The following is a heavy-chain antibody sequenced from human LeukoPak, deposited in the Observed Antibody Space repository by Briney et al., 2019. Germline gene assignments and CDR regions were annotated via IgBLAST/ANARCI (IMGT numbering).Heavy chain of an antibody. CDR1: GDSVSSNSAG. CDR2: TYYRSKWYN. V-gene: IGHV6-1*01. D-gene: IGHD2-21*01. Sequence: SQTLSLTCAISGDSVSSNSAGWSWIRQSPSRGLEWLGRTYYRSKWYNDYAVSVKSRIILNPDTSKNQFSLQLNSVTPEDTAVYYCARHGGHYQSDDWGQGTLVTVSS. J-gene: IGHJ4*02. CDR3: ARHGGHYQSDD.